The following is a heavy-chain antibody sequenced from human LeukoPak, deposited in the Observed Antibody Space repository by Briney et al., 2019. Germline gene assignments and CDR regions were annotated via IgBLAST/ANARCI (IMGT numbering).Heavy chain of an antibody. J-gene: IGHJ4*02. Sequence: PGGSLRLSCAASGFTFSSYWMHWVRPAPGKGLVWVSRIHSDGSSTSYADSVKGRFTMSRDNAKNTLYLQMNSLRAEDTAVYYCARGWITAGAYYDYWGQGTLVTVSS. CDR2: IHSDGSST. CDR1: GFTFSSYW. CDR3: ARGWITAGAYYDY. D-gene: IGHD6-13*01. V-gene: IGHV3-74*01.